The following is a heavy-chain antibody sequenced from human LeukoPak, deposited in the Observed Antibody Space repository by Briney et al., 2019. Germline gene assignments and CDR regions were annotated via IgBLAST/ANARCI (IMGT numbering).Heavy chain of an antibody. CDR2: ITSNGGTT. CDR1: GFSFSSYA. Sequence: GGSLRLSGSASGFSFSSYAMHWVRQAPGKGLEYVSAITSNGGTTYYADSVKGRFTISRDNSKNTLYLQKSSLRAEDTGVYYCVESVDSPDYYGSGSFLLWGQGTLVTVSS. D-gene: IGHD3-10*01. V-gene: IGHV3-64D*06. J-gene: IGHJ4*02. CDR3: VESVDSPDYYGSGSFLL.